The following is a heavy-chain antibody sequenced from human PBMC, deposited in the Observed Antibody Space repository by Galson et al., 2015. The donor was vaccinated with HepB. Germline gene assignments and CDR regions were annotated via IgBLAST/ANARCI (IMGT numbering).Heavy chain of an antibody. V-gene: IGHV3-7*03. J-gene: IGHJ5*02. CDR1: GFTFSSYW. Sequence: SLRLSCAASGFTFSSYWMSWVRQAPGKGLEWVANIKQDGSEKYYVDSVKGRFTISRDNAKNSLYLQMNSLRAEDTAVYYCARDSIAAAGTFDPWGQGTLVTVSS. CDR2: IKQDGSEK. CDR3: ARDSIAAAGTFDP. D-gene: IGHD6-13*01.